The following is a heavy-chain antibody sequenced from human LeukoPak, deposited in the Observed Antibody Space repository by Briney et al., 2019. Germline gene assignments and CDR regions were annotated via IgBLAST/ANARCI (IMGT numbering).Heavy chain of an antibody. V-gene: IGHV4-39*01. CDR2: IYYSGST. CDR3: ARQYYSSSLYPYYYYYGMDV. Sequence: SETLSLTCTVSGGSISSYYWGWIRQPPGKGLEWIGSIYYSGSTYYNPSLKSRVTISVDTSKNQFSLKLSSVTAADTAVYYCARQYYSSSLYPYYYYYGMDVWGQGTTVTVSS. J-gene: IGHJ6*02. CDR1: GGSISSYY. D-gene: IGHD6-13*01.